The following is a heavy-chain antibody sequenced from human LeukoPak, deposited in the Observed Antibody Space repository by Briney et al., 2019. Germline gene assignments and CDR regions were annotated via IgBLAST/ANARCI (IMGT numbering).Heavy chain of an antibody. CDR3: AKDSVPGTTMSGRNWFDP. CDR2: IRYDGSNK. J-gene: IGHJ5*02. D-gene: IGHD1-1*01. Sequence: AGTLRLSCAASGFTFSSYGMHWVRQAQGKGLEWVAFIRYDGSNKSYADSANGRFTISRDNSKTTLYLQMNSLRAEDTAVYYCAKDSVPGTTMSGRNWFDPWGQGTMVTVSS. V-gene: IGHV3-30*02. CDR1: GFTFSSYG.